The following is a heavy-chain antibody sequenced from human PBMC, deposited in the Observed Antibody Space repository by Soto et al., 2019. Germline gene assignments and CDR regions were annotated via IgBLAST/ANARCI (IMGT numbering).Heavy chain of an antibody. D-gene: IGHD6-13*01. CDR1: GLNFGTYD. J-gene: IGHJ4*02. CDR3: GTLYSGY. CDR2: ISSNGART. Sequence: HPGVSLRLSCSVSGLNFGTYDMNWVRQAPGKGLEYVSGISSNGARTYYADSVKGRLTISRDNSKNTLYLQMSSLRAEDTAVYYCGTLYSGYWGQGTLVTVS. V-gene: IGHV3-64D*06.